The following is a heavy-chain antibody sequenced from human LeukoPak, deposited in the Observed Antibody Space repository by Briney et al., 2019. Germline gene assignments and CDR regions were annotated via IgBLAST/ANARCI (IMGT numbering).Heavy chain of an antibody. V-gene: IGHV3-9*01. D-gene: IGHD3-10*01. CDR3: AKSAYYGSGSYGSWFDP. Sequence: GGSLRLSCAASGFTFDDYAMHWVRQAPGKGLEWVLGISWNSGNIGYADSVKGRFTISRDNAKNSLYLQMNSLRAEDTALYYCAKSAYYGSGSYGSWFDPWGQGTLVTVSS. CDR2: ISWNSGNI. J-gene: IGHJ5*02. CDR1: GFTFDDYA.